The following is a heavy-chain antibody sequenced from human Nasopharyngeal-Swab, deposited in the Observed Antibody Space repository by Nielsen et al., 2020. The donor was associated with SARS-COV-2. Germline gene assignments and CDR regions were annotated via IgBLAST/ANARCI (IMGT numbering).Heavy chain of an antibody. V-gene: IGHV3-23*01. CDR3: AKAPYLRGLDV. Sequence: GESLKISCVVSGFTFRSYAMNWVRQAPGKGLEWVSIISGSGDTTYYADSVNDRFTISRDNSKNTLYLQTNSLRVEDTAVYFCAKAPYLRGLDVWGQGTTVTVSS. CDR1: GFTFRSYA. D-gene: IGHD2-21*01. CDR2: ISGSGDTT. J-gene: IGHJ6*02.